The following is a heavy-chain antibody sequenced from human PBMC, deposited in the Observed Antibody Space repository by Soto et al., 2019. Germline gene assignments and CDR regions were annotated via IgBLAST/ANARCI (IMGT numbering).Heavy chain of an antibody. CDR2: ISYDGSNK. Sequence: GGSLRLSCAASGFTFSSYGMHWVRQAPGKGLEWVAVISYDGSNKYYADSVKGRFTISRDNSKNTLYLQMNSLRAEDTAVYYCATLGHYGDPTTFDYWGQGTLVTVSS. CDR3: ATLGHYGDPTTFDY. V-gene: IGHV3-30*03. CDR1: GFTFSSYG. J-gene: IGHJ4*02. D-gene: IGHD4-17*01.